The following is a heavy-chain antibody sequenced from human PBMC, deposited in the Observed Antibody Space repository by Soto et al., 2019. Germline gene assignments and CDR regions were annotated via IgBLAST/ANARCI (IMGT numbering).Heavy chain of an antibody. V-gene: IGHV4-34*01. Sequence: QVQLQQWGAGLLKPSETLSLTCAVYGGSFSGYYWSWIRQPPGKGLEWIGEINHSGSTNYNPSLKSRVTISVDTSKNQFSLKLSFVTAADTAVYYCARGAIAARPSNWFDPWGQGTLVTVSS. D-gene: IGHD6-6*01. CDR2: INHSGST. CDR1: GGSFSGYY. J-gene: IGHJ5*02. CDR3: ARGAIAARPSNWFDP.